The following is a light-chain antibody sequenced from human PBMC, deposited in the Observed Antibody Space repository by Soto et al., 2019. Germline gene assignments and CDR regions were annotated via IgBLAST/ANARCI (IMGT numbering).Light chain of an antibody. CDR3: QEYNNWPLIT. Sequence: EIAMTQAIETLSVSAWARDTISCSPSQSVSSNLAWYQQRPGQAPRLLVHGAYNRATGIPVRFSGSGSGTEFTLTISSLQSEDFAVYYCQEYNNWPLITFGQGTLLEVK. J-gene: IGKJ5*01. CDR2: GAY. V-gene: IGKV3-15*01. CDR1: QSVSSN.